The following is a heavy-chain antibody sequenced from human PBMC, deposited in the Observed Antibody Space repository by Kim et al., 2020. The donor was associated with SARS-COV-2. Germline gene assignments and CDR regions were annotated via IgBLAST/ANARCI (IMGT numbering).Heavy chain of an antibody. CDR2: IKSKTDGGTT. D-gene: IGHD3-10*01. V-gene: IGHV3-15*01. J-gene: IGHJ4*02. CDR1: GFTFSNAW. Sequence: GGSLRLSCAASGFTFSNAWMSWVRQAPGKGLEWVGRIKSKTDGGTTDYAAPVKGRFTISRDDSKNTLYLQMNSLKTEDTAVYYCTTDFMVRGVIIHPPFDYWGQGTLVTVSS. CDR3: TTDFMVRGVIIHPPFDY.